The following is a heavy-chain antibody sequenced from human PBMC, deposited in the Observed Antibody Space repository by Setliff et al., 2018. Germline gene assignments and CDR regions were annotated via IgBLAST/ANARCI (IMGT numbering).Heavy chain of an antibody. J-gene: IGHJ4*02. D-gene: IGHD6-19*01. CDR3: AKDRGTGWYMVFN. CDR1: GFTFNNYA. V-gene: IGHV3-30-3*01. CDR2: ITFDGSNK. Sequence: GGSLRLSCAASGFTFNNYAVSWVRQAPGKGLEWVALITFDGSNKYYTDSVKGRFTISRDISKNTLYLQMNSLRPEDTAVYYCAKDRGTGWYMVFNWGQGTLVTVSS.